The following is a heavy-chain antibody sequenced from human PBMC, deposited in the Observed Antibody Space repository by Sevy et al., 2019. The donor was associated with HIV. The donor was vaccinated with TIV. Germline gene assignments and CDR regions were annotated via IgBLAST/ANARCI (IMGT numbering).Heavy chain of an antibody. D-gene: IGHD1-26*01. CDR2: IKQDGSEK. J-gene: IGHJ4*02. CDR1: GFTFRSYW. Sequence: GGSLRLSCEASGFTFRSYWMSWVRQAPGKGLEWVANIKQDGSEKYYVDSVKGRFTISRDNAENSLYLHMTSLRADDTAVYYCVRDSGWELPTSFDYWGLGTLVTVSS. CDR3: VRDSGWELPTSFDY. V-gene: IGHV3-7*01.